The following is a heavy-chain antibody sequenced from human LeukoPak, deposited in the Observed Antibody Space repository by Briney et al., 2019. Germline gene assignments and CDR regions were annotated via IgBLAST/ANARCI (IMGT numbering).Heavy chain of an antibody. J-gene: IGHJ4*02. V-gene: IGHV3-30-3*01. CDR2: ISYDGSNK. CDR1: GFTFSSYD. Sequence: GGSLRLSCAASGFTFSSYDMHWVRQAPGKGLEWVAVISYDGSNKYYADSVKGRFTISRDNSKNTLYLQMNSLRAEDTAVYYCARDWLIGEMYSSSWTGFFDYWGQGTLVTVSS. D-gene: IGHD6-13*01. CDR3: ARDWLIGEMYSSSWTGFFDY.